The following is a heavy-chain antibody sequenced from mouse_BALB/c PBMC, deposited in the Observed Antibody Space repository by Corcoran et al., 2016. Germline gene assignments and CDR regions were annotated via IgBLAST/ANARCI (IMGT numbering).Heavy chain of an antibody. D-gene: IGHD4-1*02. CDR3: ARLQLIYYCDY. Sequence: QVTLKESGPGILQPSQNLSLTCSFSGFSLSTSGMGVGWIRQPSGKGLEWLAHIWWDDDKRYNPALKSRLTITKDTSSNQVFLKIASVDTADTATYYCARLQLIYYCDYWGQGTTLTVSS. V-gene: IGHV8-8*01. J-gene: IGHJ2*01. CDR1: GFSLSTSGMG. CDR2: IWWDDDK.